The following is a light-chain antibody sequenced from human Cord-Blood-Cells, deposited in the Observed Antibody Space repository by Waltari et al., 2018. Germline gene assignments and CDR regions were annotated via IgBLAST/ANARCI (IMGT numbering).Light chain of an antibody. CDR3: HRYVSSPYT. CDR2: GAS. Sequence: EIVLTPSPGTLSLSPGERATLLFRASQSVSSSYLAWYQQKPGQARRPLIYGASSRATGIPDRFSGSGSETNFTLTISGREPEDVAVYDCHRYVSSPYTGGQGTKLGIK. V-gene: IGKV3-20*01. J-gene: IGKJ2*01. CDR1: QSVSSSY.